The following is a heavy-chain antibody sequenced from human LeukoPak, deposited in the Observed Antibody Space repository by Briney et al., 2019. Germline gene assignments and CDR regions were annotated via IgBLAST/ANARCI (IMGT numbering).Heavy chain of an antibody. V-gene: IGHV3-74*01. CDR1: GFTFSNYW. CDR3: ARSISWHDGWFDP. D-gene: IGHD2-2*01. Sequence: GGSLRLSCAASGFTFSNYWTYWVRQAPGEGLVWVSRISSDGSTTANTDSVRGRFTISRDNTKSTLYLQMNRLRAEDTAVYFCARSISWHDGWFDPWGQGTLVTVSS. CDR2: ISSDGSTT. J-gene: IGHJ5*02.